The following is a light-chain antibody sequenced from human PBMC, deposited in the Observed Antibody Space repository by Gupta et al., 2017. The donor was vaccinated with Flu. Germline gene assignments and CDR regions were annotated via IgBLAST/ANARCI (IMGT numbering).Light chain of an antibody. CDR3: ATWDDTLNRQV. J-gene: IGLJ3*02. Sequence: QSLLTQTPSAPGTPRQRVTIACSVSRSDIGSNIVNLYQQVPGTAPRLLIYDTNKRPLGVPDRVSGSKSGTSASLAISVLQSEDEADYFCATWDDTLNRQVVGGGTKLTVL. CDR1: RSDIGSNI. V-gene: IGLV1-44*01. CDR2: DTN.